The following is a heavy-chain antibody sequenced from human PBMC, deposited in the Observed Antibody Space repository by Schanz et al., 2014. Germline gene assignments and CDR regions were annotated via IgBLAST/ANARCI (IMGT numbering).Heavy chain of an antibody. D-gene: IGHD3-9*01. CDR3: ARETTIITGGAFAV. J-gene: IGHJ3*01. CDR2: INSVGSNT. CDR1: GFTFSSYW. V-gene: IGHV3-74*02. Sequence: EVQLVESGGGLVQPGGSLRLSCAASGFTFSSYWMHWVRQVPGKGLVWVARINSVGSNTDYADSVTGRFTISRDNSKNTLFLQMNSLRAEDTAVYYCARETTIITGGAFAVWGQGTMVTVSS.